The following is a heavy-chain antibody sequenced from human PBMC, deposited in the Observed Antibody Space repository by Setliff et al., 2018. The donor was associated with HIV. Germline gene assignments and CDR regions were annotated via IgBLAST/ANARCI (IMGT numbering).Heavy chain of an antibody. CDR2: IYYSGST. CDR3: ARDPTTGVDY. V-gene: IGHV4-39*07. J-gene: IGHJ4*02. D-gene: IGHD4-4*01. CDR1: GGSISSSSYY. Sequence: PSETLSLTCTVSGGSISSSSYYWGWIRQPPGKGLEWIGSIYYSGSTYYTPSLKSRVTISIDTSKHQFSLKLSSVTAADTATYYCARDPTTGVDYWGQGTLVTVSS.